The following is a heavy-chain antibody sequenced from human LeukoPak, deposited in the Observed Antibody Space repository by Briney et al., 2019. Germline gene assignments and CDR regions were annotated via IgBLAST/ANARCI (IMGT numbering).Heavy chain of an antibody. Sequence: GGSLRLSCAASGFTFSSYWMCWVRQDPGKGLAWVSVIYSGGSTYYADSVKGRFTISRDNSKNTLYLQMNSLRAGDTAVYYCASRKAPGIAAAGTLLDYWGQGTLVPVSS. D-gene: IGHD6-13*01. CDR1: GFTFSSYW. V-gene: IGHV3-66*01. CDR2: IYSGGST. J-gene: IGHJ4*02. CDR3: ASRKAPGIAAAGTLLDY.